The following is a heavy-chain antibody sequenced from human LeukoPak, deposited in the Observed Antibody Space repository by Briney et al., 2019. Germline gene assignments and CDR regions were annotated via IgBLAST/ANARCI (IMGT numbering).Heavy chain of an antibody. J-gene: IGHJ4*02. CDR2: INWNGGST. V-gene: IGHV3-20*04. CDR1: GFTFDDYG. Sequence: GGSLRLSCAASGFTFDDYGMSWVRQAPGKGLEWVSGINWNGGSTGYADSVKGRFTISRDNAKNSLYLQMNGLRAEDTALYYCARARESLYYYDSSGYLPPYYFDYWGQGTLVTVSS. CDR3: ARARESLYYYDSSGYLPPYYFDY. D-gene: IGHD3-22*01.